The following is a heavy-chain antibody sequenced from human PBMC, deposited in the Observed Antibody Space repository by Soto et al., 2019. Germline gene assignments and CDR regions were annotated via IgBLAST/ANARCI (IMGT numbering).Heavy chain of an antibody. Sequence: EVQLVESGGGLVQPGGSLRLSCAASGFTFSSYWMHWVRQAPGKGLVWVSRINSDGSSTSYADSVKGRFTISRDNAKNTLYLQMNSLRAEDTAVYYCARDAPAYCSGGSCYSGYFDYWGQGTLVTVSS. D-gene: IGHD2-15*01. CDR3: ARDAPAYCSGGSCYSGYFDY. V-gene: IGHV3-74*01. J-gene: IGHJ4*02. CDR1: GFTFSSYW. CDR2: INSDGSST.